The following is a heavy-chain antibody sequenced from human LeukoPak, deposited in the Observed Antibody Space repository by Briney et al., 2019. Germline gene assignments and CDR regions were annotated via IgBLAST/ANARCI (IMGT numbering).Heavy chain of an antibody. Sequence: SGTLSLTCTVSGGSISSYYWSWIRQPPGKGLEWIGYIYYSGSTNYNPSLKSRVTISVDTSKNQFSLKLSPVTAADTAVYYCAREAATRYYYYGMDVWGQGTTVTVSS. V-gene: IGHV4-59*01. CDR1: GGSISSYY. CDR2: IYYSGST. CDR3: AREAATRYYYYGMDV. J-gene: IGHJ6*02. D-gene: IGHD2-15*01.